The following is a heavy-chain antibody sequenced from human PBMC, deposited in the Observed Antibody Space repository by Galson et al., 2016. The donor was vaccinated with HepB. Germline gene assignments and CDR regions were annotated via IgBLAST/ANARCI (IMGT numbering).Heavy chain of an antibody. D-gene: IGHD2-2*01. CDR3: ASSSSLHFTWFDP. CDR2: ISPNSGGT. Sequence: SVKVSCKASGYTFTAYYIHWVRQAPGQGLEWMGWISPNSGGTNYAQKFQGRVTMTWGTAISTAYMQLNRLTSDDAAVYYCASSSSLHFTWFDPWGQGTLVTVSS. V-gene: IGHV1-2*02. CDR1: GYTFTAYY. J-gene: IGHJ5*02.